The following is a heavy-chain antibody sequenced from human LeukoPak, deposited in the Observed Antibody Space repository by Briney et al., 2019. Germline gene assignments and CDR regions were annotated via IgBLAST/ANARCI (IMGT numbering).Heavy chain of an antibody. V-gene: IGHV4-30-4*01. D-gene: IGHD6-13*01. CDR3: ARVVAAGTGYNWFDP. CDR1: GGSISSGDYY. Sequence: SQTLSLTCTVSGGSISSGDYYWSWIRQPPGKGLEWIGYIYYSGSTYYNPSLKSQVTISVDTSKNQFSLKLSSVTAADTAVYYCARVVAAGTGYNWFDPWGQGTLVTVSS. J-gene: IGHJ5*02. CDR2: IYYSGST.